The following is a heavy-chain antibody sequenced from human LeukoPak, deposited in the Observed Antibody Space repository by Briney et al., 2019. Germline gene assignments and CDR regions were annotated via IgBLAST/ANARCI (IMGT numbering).Heavy chain of an antibody. CDR3: ARRLDSGYFYALDV. V-gene: IGHV1-46*01. Sequence: ASVTVSCKASGYTFTAYYIHWLRQAPGQGPEWMGVINPSTSSETSAQRFQGRVTMTRDTSTSTVYMELTSLTSDDTAVYFCARRLDSGYFYALDVWGQGTTLTVSS. CDR2: INPSTSSE. CDR1: GYTFTAYY. J-gene: IGHJ6*02. D-gene: IGHD3-9*01.